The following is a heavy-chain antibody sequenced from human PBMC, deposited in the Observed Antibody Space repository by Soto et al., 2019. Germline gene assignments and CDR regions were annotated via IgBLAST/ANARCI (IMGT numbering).Heavy chain of an antibody. CDR3: AVVPAAIPFYYYGMDV. Sequence: RASVKVSCKASGGTFSSYAISWVRQAPGQGLEWMGGIIPIFGTANYAQKFQGRVTITADESTSTAYMELSSLRSEDTAVYYCAVVPAAIPFYYYGMDVWGQGTTVTVSS. J-gene: IGHJ6*02. V-gene: IGHV1-69*13. D-gene: IGHD2-2*02. CDR1: GGTFSSYA. CDR2: IIPIFGTA.